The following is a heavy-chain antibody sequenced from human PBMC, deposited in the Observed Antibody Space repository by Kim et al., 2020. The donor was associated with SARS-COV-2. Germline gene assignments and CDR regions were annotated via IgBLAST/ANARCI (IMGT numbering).Heavy chain of an antibody. CDR1: GFTFSNSW. Sequence: GGSLRLSCVVSGFTFSNSWMHWVRQVPGEGLVWVSRINSDGSSTSYADSVKGRFTISRDNAKNTLYLQMNSLRVEDTAVYYCTRDLIDYRWSGFDPWGQGSLVIVSS. CDR2: INSDGSST. J-gene: IGHJ5*02. D-gene: IGHD2-15*01. CDR3: TRDLIDYRWSGFDP. V-gene: IGHV3-74*01.